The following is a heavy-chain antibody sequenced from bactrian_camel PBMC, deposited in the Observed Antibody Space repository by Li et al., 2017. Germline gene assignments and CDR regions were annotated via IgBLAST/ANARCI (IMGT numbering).Heavy chain of an antibody. CDR2: IDTDGST. D-gene: IGHD3*01. CDR1: GRTYSKWC. V-gene: IGHV3S57*01. Sequence: HVQLVESGGGSVQAGGSLRLSCAASGRTYSKWCMGWFRQVPGKEREGVATIDTDGSTRYADSVKGRFTLSKDNAKNTLYLQMNSLKPEDSAMYYCAADELVRPPIWAEPTEYRYWGQGTQVTVS. CDR3: AADELVRPPIWAEPTEYRY. J-gene: IGHJ4*01.